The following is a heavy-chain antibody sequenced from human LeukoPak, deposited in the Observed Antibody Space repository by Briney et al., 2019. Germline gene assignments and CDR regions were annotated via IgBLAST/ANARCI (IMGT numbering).Heavy chain of an antibody. D-gene: IGHD5-24*01. CDR1: GFSVSRSF. CDR3: ARDLAGYNSFDY. V-gene: IGHV3-53*01. CDR2: IYSGGST. Sequence: GGSLRLSCAASGFSVSRSFMSWVRQAPGKGLEWISVIYSGGSTYYSDSVKGRFTISRDNFKNTVYIQMNSLRAEDTAVYYCARDLAGYNSFDYWGQGTLVTVSS. J-gene: IGHJ4*02.